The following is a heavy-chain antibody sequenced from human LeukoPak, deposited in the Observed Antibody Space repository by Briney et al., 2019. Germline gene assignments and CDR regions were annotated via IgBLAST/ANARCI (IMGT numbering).Heavy chain of an antibody. V-gene: IGHV3-7*05. CDR1: GFTFSSNW. D-gene: IGHD2-15*01. Sequence: GGSLRLSCAASGFTFSSNWKSWVRQAPGKGLEWVASINQDGSDTYYVDSVKGRFTISRDNAKNSLYLQMNSLRAEDTAVYYCARARYCSGGTCYPHFDDWGQGTLVTVSS. CDR2: INQDGSDT. CDR3: ARARYCSGGTCYPHFDD. J-gene: IGHJ4*02.